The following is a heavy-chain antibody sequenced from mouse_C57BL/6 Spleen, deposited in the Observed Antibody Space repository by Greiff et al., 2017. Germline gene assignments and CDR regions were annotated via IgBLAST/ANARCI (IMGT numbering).Heavy chain of an antibody. D-gene: IGHD2-5*01. CDR1: VYTFTIYC. CDR3: ARSGVYSNYEDYAMDY. Sequence: VQLQQSCSSLSLPFSSLNLSFNSSVYTFTIYCISWVKQRTGQGLEWIGEIYTRSGNTYNNEKFKGKATLTADKSSSTAYMELRSLTSEDSAVYFCARSGVYSNYEDYAMDYWGQGTSVTVAS. CDR2: IYTRSGNT. V-gene: IGHV1-81*01. J-gene: IGHJ4*01.